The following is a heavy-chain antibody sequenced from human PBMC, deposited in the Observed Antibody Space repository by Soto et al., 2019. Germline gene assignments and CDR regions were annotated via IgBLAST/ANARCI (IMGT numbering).Heavy chain of an antibody. CDR3: ARDRGFYVSGSYSRHYYYYGMDV. J-gene: IGHJ6*02. Sequence: QVQLVQSGAEVKKPGASVKVSCKASGYTFTGYYMHWVRQAPGQGLEWMGWINPNSGGTNYAQKFQGWVTMTRDTSISTAYRELSRLRSDDTAVYYCARDRGFYVSGSYSRHYYYYGMDVWGQGTTVTVSS. V-gene: IGHV1-2*04. D-gene: IGHD3-10*01. CDR2: INPNSGGT. CDR1: GYTFTGYY.